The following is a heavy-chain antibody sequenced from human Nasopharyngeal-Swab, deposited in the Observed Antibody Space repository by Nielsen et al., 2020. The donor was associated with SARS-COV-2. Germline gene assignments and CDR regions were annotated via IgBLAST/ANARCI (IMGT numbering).Heavy chain of an antibody. J-gene: IGHJ6*03. CDR2: INQDGSEE. Sequence: GESLKISCAASGLSISGYWMSWVRQAPGKGLEWVANINQDGSEEYYVDSVKGRFTISRDNAKNSLYLQMNSLRAEDTAVYYCARVEGYYYYYMDVWGKGTTVTVSS. CDR3: ARVEGYYYYYMDV. CDR1: GLSISGYW. V-gene: IGHV3-7*01.